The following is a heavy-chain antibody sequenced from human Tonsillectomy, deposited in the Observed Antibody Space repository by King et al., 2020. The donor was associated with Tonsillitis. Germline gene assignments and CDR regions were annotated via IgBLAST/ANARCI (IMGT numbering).Heavy chain of an antibody. J-gene: IGHJ4*02. V-gene: IGHV3-13*01. CDR3: ARGRHYYGSGSYYPTPYYFDY. CDR1: GFTFSSYD. CDR2: IGTAGDT. Sequence: QLVQSGGGLVQPGGSLRLSCAASGFTFSSYDMHWVRQATGKGLEWVSAIGTAGDTYYPGSVTGRFTISRENAKNSLYLQMNSLRAEDTAVYYCARGRHYYGSGSYYPTPYYFDYWGQGTLVTVSS. D-gene: IGHD3-10*01.